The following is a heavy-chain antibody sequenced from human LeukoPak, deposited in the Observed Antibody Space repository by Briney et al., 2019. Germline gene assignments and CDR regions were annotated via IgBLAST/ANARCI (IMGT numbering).Heavy chain of an antibody. Sequence: GASVKVSCKASGGTFSSYAISWVRRAPGQGLEWMGRIIPIFGTANYAQKFQGRVTITTDESTSTAYMELSSLRSEDTAVYYCARGVTAIGADAFDIWGQGTMVTVSS. J-gene: IGHJ3*02. D-gene: IGHD2-21*02. V-gene: IGHV1-69*05. CDR3: ARGVTAIGADAFDI. CDR1: GGTFSSYA. CDR2: IIPIFGTA.